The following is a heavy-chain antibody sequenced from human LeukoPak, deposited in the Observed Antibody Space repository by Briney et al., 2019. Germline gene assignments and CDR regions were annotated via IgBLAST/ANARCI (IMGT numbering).Heavy chain of an antibody. J-gene: IGHJ1*01. Sequence: GESLKISCKCSGYSFTSYWIGWVRQMPGKGLEWMGIIYPGDSDTRYSPSFQGQVTISADKSISTAYLQWSSLKASDTAMYYCASLYYGSGSLQYFQHWGQGTLVTVSS. CDR3: ASLYYGSGSLQYFQH. D-gene: IGHD3-10*01. CDR2: IYPGDSDT. CDR1: GYSFTSYW. V-gene: IGHV5-51*01.